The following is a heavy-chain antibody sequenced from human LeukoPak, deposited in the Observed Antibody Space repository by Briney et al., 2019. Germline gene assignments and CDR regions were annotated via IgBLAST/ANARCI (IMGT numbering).Heavy chain of an antibody. J-gene: IGHJ4*02. CDR1: GYTFTSYG. Sequence: ASVKVSCKASGYTFTSYGISWVRQAPGQGLEWLGWISTHNGNTNYAQKLQGRVTMTTDTSTSTAYMELRSLRSDDTAVYYCARDYSSGWPNFDYWGQGTLVTVSS. V-gene: IGHV1-18*01. CDR2: ISTHNGNT. D-gene: IGHD6-19*01. CDR3: ARDYSSGWPNFDY.